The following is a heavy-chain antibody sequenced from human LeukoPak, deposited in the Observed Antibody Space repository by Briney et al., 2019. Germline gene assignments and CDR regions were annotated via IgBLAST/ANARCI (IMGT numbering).Heavy chain of an antibody. CDR3: ANAGGDARPHDC. CDR2: ISGGGRTT. V-gene: IGHV3-23*01. Sequence: GGSLRLSCAASGFTFSSYAMSWVRQAPGKGPEWVSAISGGGRTTSYADAVKGRFTISRDNSKNTLSLQMNSLRAEDTAVYFCANAGGDARPHDCWGQGILLTVSS. CDR1: GFTFSSYA. D-gene: IGHD2-21*02. J-gene: IGHJ4*02.